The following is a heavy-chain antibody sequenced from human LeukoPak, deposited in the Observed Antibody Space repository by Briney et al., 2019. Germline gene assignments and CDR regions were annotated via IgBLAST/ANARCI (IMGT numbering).Heavy chain of an antibody. CDR3: ARSGVIGEAFDY. V-gene: IGHV1-18*01. CDR2: ISAYNGNT. CDR1: GYTFTSYG. Sequence: ASVKVSCKASGYTFTSYGISWVRQAPGQGLEWMGWISAYNGNTNYAQKLQGRVTITADKSTSTAYMELSSLRSEDTAVYYCARSGVIGEAFDYWGQGTLVTVSS. D-gene: IGHD1-26*01. J-gene: IGHJ4*02.